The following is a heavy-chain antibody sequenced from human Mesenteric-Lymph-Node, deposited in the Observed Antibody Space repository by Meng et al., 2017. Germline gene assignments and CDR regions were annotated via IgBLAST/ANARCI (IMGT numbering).Heavy chain of an antibody. Sequence: WVEGVLNPVDTLSLTCAVYGGSFSGYYWSWIRQPPGKGLEWIGEINHSGSTNYNPSLKSRVTISVDTSKNQFSLKLSSVTAADTAVYYCARGFLSFVRVFDYWGQGTLVTVSS. J-gene: IGHJ4*02. CDR3: ARGFLSFVRVFDY. CDR1: GGSFSGYY. D-gene: IGHD2/OR15-2a*01. CDR2: INHSGST. V-gene: IGHV4-34*01.